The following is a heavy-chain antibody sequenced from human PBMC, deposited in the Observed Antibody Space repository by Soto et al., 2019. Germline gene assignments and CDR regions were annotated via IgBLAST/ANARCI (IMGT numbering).Heavy chain of an antibody. Sequence: EVQLVESGGGLVQPGRSLRLSCAASGFTFDDYAMHWVRQAPGKGLEWVSGISWNSGSIGYADSVKGRFTISRDNAKNSLYLQMNSLRAEDTALYYCAKSRGTYYDILTGTYFDYWGQGTLVTVSS. CDR1: GFTFDDYA. D-gene: IGHD3-9*01. V-gene: IGHV3-9*01. J-gene: IGHJ4*02. CDR3: AKSRGTYYDILTGTYFDY. CDR2: ISWNSGSI.